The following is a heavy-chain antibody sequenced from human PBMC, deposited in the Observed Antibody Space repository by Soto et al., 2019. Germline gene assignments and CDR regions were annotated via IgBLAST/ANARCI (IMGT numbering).Heavy chain of an antibody. CDR3: ARDLTLVGSEGYYYYYYGMDV. CDR1: GYTFTGYY. V-gene: IGHV1-2*04. J-gene: IGHJ6*02. CDR2: INPNSGGT. Sequence: ASVKVSCKASGYTFTGYYMHWVRQAPGQGLEWMGWINPNSGGTNYAQKFQGWVTMTRDTSISTAYMELSRLRSDDTAVYYCARDLTLVGSEGYYYYYYGMDVWGQGTTVTVSS. D-gene: IGHD2-15*01.